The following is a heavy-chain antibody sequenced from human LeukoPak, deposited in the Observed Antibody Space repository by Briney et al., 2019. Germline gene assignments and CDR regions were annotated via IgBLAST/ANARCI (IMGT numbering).Heavy chain of an antibody. CDR2: IYYSGST. V-gene: IGHV4-39*01. D-gene: IGHD5-24*01. CDR3: AKSDGYGLIDY. Sequence: PSETLSLTCTVSGGSISSSSYYWGWIRQPPGKGLECIGSIYYSGSTYYNPSLKSRVTISVDSSKNQFSLRLSSVTTADTAVYYCAKSDGYGLIDYWGQGTLVTVSS. CDR1: GGSISSSSYY. J-gene: IGHJ4*02.